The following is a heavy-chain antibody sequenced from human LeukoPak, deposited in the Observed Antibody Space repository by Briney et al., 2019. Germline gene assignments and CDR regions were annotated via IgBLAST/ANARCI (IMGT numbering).Heavy chain of an antibody. V-gene: IGHV3-23*01. CDR1: GFTLSSYA. Sequence: GGSLRLSCAASGFTLSSYAMSWVRQGPGKGLEWGSAISVSGNTYHADSVKGRFTISRDSYKNTLYLQMNSLRAEDAAVYYCAKAPVTTCSGAYCYPFDYWGQGTLVTVSS. D-gene: IGHD2-15*01. CDR2: ISVSGNT. J-gene: IGHJ4*02. CDR3: AKAPVTTCSGAYCYPFDY.